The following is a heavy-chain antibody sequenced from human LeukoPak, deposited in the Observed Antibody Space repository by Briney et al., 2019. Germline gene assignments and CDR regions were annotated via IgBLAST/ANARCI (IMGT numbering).Heavy chain of an antibody. Sequence: SQTLSLTCAVYGGSFSGYYWSWIRQPPGKGLEWIGEINHSGSTNYNPSLKSRVTISLDTSKNPFSLKLSSVTAADTAVYYCARGSGSGSHDYWGQGTLVTVSS. CDR1: GGSFSGYY. V-gene: IGHV4-34*01. CDR3: ARGSGSGSHDY. CDR2: INHSGST. D-gene: IGHD3-10*01. J-gene: IGHJ4*02.